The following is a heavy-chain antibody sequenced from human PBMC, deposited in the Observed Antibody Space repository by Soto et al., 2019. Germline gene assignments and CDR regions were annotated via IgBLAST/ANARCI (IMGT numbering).Heavy chain of an antibody. V-gene: IGHV4-34*01. J-gene: IGHJ5*02. CDR3: ARGVVKRSRGVIWTKGWFDP. D-gene: IGHD3-10*01. Sequence: SETLSLTWAVYGGSFSGYYWSWIRQPPGKGLEWIGEINHSGSTNYNPSLKSRVTISVDTSKNQFSLKLSSVTAADTAVYYCARGVVKRSRGVIWTKGWFDPWGQGTLVTVSS. CDR2: INHSGST. CDR1: GGSFSGYY.